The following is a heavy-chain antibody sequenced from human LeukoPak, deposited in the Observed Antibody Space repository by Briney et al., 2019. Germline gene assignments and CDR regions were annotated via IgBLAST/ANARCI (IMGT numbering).Heavy chain of an antibody. CDR3: ARVYYGSSGYPYGDAFDI. D-gene: IGHD3-22*01. CDR1: GYTFTSYD. Sequence: GASVKVSCKASGYTFTSYDINWVRQATGQGLEWMGWMNPNSGNTGYAQKFQGRVTMTRNTSISTAYMELSSLRSEDTAVYYCARVYYGSSGYPYGDAFDIWGQGTMVTVSS. J-gene: IGHJ3*02. CDR2: MNPNSGNT. V-gene: IGHV1-8*01.